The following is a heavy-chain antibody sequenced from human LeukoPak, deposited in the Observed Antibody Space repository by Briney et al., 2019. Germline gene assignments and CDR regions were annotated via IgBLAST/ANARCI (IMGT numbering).Heavy chain of an antibody. V-gene: IGHV1-2*02. CDR1: GYTFTGYY. J-gene: IGHJ3*02. Sequence: ASVKVSCKASGYTFTGYYMHWVRQAPGQGLEWMGWINPNSGGTNYAQKFQGRVTMTRDTSISTAYMELSRLRSDDTAVYYCARGNDFWSGYQTAFDIWGQGTMVTVSS. CDR3: ARGNDFWSGYQTAFDI. D-gene: IGHD3-3*01. CDR2: INPNSGGT.